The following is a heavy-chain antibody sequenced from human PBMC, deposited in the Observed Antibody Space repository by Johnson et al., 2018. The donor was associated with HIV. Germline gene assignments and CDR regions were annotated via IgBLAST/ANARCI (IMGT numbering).Heavy chain of an antibody. CDR2: IKSKTDGGTT. Sequence: VQLVESGGGLVQPGGSLRLSCAASGFTFSSYAMSWVRQAPGKGLEWVGRIKSKTDGGTTDYAAPVKGRFTISRDDSKNTLYLQMNSLKIEDTAVYYCTDYNFGTKRAFDIWGQGTMVTVSS. CDR3: TDYNFGTKRAFDI. CDR1: GFTFSSYA. D-gene: IGHD3-3*01. J-gene: IGHJ3*02. V-gene: IGHV3-15*01.